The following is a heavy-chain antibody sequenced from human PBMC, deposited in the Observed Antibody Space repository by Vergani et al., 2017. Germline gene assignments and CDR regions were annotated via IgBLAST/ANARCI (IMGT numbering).Heavy chain of an antibody. CDR2: INHSGST. CDR3: ARGTPIRRIAAPRGYYYDYMDV. CDR1: GGSFSGYY. D-gene: IGHD6-13*01. J-gene: IGHJ6*03. V-gene: IGHV4-34*01. Sequence: QVQLQQWGAGLLKPSETLSLTCAVYGGSFSGYYWSWIRQPPGKGLEWIGEINHSGSTNFNPSLKSRVTISVDTSKNQFSLQLSSVTAADTAVYYCARGTPIRRIAAPRGYYYDYMDVWRKGTTVTVSS.